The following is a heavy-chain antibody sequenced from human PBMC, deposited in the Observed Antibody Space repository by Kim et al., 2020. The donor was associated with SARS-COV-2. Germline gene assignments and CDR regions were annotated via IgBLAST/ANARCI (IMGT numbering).Heavy chain of an antibody. Sequence: SVKGRFTISRDNAKNSLYLQMNSLRAEDTAVYYCARFLAYCGGDCYAFDIWGQGTMVTVSS. D-gene: IGHD2-21*02. J-gene: IGHJ3*02. V-gene: IGHV3-11*04. CDR3: ARFLAYCGGDCYAFDI.